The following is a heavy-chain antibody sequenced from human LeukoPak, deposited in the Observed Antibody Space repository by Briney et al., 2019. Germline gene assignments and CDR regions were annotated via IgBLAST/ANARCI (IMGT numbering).Heavy chain of an antibody. Sequence: SETLSLTCTVSGYSISSGYYWGWIRQPPGKGLEWIGLIYISGSTNYNPSLKSRVTISVDTSKNRFSLKLTSVTAADTAVYYCAGSYGSGSSFDYWGQGTLVTVSS. CDR2: IYISGST. V-gene: IGHV4-38-2*02. J-gene: IGHJ4*02. CDR3: AGSYGSGSSFDY. D-gene: IGHD3-10*01. CDR1: GYSISSGYY.